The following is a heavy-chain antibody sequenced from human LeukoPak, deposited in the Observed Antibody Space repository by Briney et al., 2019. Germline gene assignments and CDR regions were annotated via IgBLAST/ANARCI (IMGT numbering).Heavy chain of an antibody. CDR2: FYYSGSS. CDR1: GGSISSYY. J-gene: IGHJ3*02. Sequence: SETLSLTCTVSGGSISSYYWSWIRQPPGKGLEWIGYFYYSGSSNYNPSLKSRVTISGDTSKNQFSLKLSSVAAADTAIYYCARVSPAVGAFDIWGRGTMVTVSS. V-gene: IGHV4-59*01. D-gene: IGHD6-13*01. CDR3: ARVSPAVGAFDI.